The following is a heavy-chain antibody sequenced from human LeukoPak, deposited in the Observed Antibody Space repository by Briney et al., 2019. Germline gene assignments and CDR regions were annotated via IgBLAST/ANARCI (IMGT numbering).Heavy chain of an antibody. CDR2: IIPIFGTA. V-gene: IGHV1-69*05. CDR3: ARGSFYYGSGTYAFDI. D-gene: IGHD3-10*01. Sequence: ASVKVSCKASGGTFSSYAISWVRQAPGQGLEWMGGIIPIFGTANYAQKFQGRVTITTDESTSTAYMELSGLRSEDTAVYYCARGSFYYGSGTYAFDIWGQGTMVTVSS. J-gene: IGHJ3*02. CDR1: GGTFSSYA.